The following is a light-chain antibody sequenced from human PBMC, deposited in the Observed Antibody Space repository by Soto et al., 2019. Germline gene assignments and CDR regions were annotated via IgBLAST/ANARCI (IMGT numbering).Light chain of an antibody. V-gene: IGLV2-14*01. CDR2: DVS. Sequence: QPASVSGSPGQSNTISCTGTSSDVGGYNYVSWYQQHPGKAPKLMIYDVSNRPSGVSNRFSGSKSGNTASLTISGLQAEDEADYYCSSYTSSSTLVFGGGTKVTVL. CDR3: SSYTSSSTLV. J-gene: IGLJ2*01. CDR1: SSDVGGYNY.